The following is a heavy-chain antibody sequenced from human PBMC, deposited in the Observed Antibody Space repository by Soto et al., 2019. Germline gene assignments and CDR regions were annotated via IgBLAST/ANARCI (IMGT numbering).Heavy chain of an antibody. V-gene: IGHV4-31*03. CDR2: IYYSGST. Sequence: QVQLQESGPGLVKPSQTLSLTCTVSGGSISSGGYYWSWIRQHPGKGLEWIGYIYYSGSTYYNPSLNGRGTISVGTSQNPFSLQLSSVPAVDPAVYYCARGGRRSPGMDVWGQGTAVTVSS. CDR1: GGSISSGGYY. CDR3: ARGGRRSPGMDV. J-gene: IGHJ6*02.